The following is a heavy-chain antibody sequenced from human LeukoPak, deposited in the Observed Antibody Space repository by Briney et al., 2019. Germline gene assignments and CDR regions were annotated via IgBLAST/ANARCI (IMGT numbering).Heavy chain of an antibody. Sequence: ASVKVSCKASGYTFTSYYMYWVRQAPGQGLEWMGIINPSGGSTSYAQKFQGRVTMTRDTSTSTVYMELSSLRSEDTAVYYCAREGPIAAAGPVSGVDYWGQGTLVTVSS. CDR3: AREGPIAAAGPVSGVDY. J-gene: IGHJ4*02. CDR1: GYTFTSYY. CDR2: INPSGGST. V-gene: IGHV1-46*01. D-gene: IGHD6-13*01.